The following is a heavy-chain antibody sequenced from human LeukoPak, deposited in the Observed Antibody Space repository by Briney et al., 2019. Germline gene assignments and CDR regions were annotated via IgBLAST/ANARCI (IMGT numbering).Heavy chain of an antibody. D-gene: IGHD3-3*01. CDR1: GYTFITDD. J-gene: IGHJ6*03. CDR3: ARGTIFGVVHVYYYYYMDV. Sequence: ASVKVSCKASGYTFITDDISWVRQAPGQGLEWIGWISANNGYTNSAQKFQGRVTMTTDTSTSTAYLELRSLRSEDTAVYYCARGTIFGVVHVYYYYYMDVWGKGTTVTVSS. CDR2: ISANNGYT. V-gene: IGHV1-18*01.